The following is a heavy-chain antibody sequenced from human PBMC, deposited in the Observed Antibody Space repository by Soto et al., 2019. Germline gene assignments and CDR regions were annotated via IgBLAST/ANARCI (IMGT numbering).Heavy chain of an antibody. V-gene: IGHV5-10-1*01. CDR1: GYSFTSYW. J-gene: IGHJ6*02. CDR2: IDPSDSYT. D-gene: IGHD5-18*01. CDR3: AMTLMESRGYSYGHGGMDV. Sequence: GESLKISCKGSGYSFTSYWIDWVRQMPGKGLEWMGRIDPSDSYTNYSPSFQGHVTISADKSISTAYLQWSSLKASDTAMYYCAMTLMESRGYSYGHGGMDVWGQGTTVTVSS.